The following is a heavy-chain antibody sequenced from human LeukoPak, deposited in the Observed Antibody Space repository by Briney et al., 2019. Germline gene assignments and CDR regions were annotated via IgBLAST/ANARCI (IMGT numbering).Heavy chain of an antibody. CDR1: GFTFNSYA. Sequence: PGGSLRLSCAASGFTFNSYAMSWVRQAPGKGLEWVSVISTSGDITYYADSVKGRFTISRDNSKNTLYLQMNSLRVEDTALYYCAKRAYDSSGTLLYGLDIWGQGTLVTVSS. D-gene: IGHD3-22*01. CDR3: AKRAYDSSGTLLYGLDI. J-gene: IGHJ3*02. V-gene: IGHV3-23*01. CDR2: ISTSGDIT.